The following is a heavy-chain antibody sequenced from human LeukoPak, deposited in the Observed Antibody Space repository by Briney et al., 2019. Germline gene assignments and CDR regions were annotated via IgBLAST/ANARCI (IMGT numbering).Heavy chain of an antibody. CDR3: ARDAQRGFDYSNSLQY. V-gene: IGHV3-23*01. CDR2: ISGSGGST. D-gene: IGHD4-11*01. J-gene: IGHJ4*02. CDR1: GFTFSSYA. Sequence: PGGSLRLSCAASGFTFSSYAMSWVRQAPGKGLEWVSSISGSGGSTYYADSVKGRFTISRDNSKNTLYLRMNSLRPEDTGVYYCARDAQRGFDYSNSLQYWGQGTPVTVST.